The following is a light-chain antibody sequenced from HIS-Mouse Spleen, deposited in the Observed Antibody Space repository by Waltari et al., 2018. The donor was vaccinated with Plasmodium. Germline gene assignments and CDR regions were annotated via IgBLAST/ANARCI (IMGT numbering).Light chain of an antibody. CDR1: QSVSSN. Sequence: EIVMTQSPATLSVSPGERTTLSCRGSQSVSSNLAWYQQKPGQAPRLRIYGASTRATGIPARFSGSGSGTEFTLTISSLQSEDFAVYYCQQYNNWSFTFGPGTKVDIK. CDR2: GAS. J-gene: IGKJ3*01. V-gene: IGKV3-15*01. CDR3: QQYNNWSFT.